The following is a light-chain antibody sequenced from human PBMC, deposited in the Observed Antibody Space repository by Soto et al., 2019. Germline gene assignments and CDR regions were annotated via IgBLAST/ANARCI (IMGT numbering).Light chain of an antibody. CDR1: SSDVGGYDF. CDR3: TSYTRSDIGV. V-gene: IGLV2-14*01. CDR2: DVS. J-gene: IGLJ3*02. Sequence: QSALTQPASVSGSPGQSITISCTGTSSDVGGYDFVSWYQQRPGKAPKLIIYDVSNRPSGVSNRFSGSKSGNTASLIISGLQAEDEADYYCTSYTRSDIGVFGGGTKLTVL.